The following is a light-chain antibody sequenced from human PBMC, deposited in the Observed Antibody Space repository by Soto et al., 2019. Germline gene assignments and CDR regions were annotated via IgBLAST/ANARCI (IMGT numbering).Light chain of an antibody. CDR1: RSNIGSTT. CDR3: CSYVGNSLWL. V-gene: IGLV1-44*01. CDR2: RND. Sequence: QSVLTQPPSASGTPGQRVIISCSGKRSNIGSTTVSWYQQLPRAAPKLLIYRNDQRPSGVSDRFSGSKSGSSASLAISRLQPEDEADYYCCSYVGNSLWLFGGGTKLTVL. J-gene: IGLJ3*02.